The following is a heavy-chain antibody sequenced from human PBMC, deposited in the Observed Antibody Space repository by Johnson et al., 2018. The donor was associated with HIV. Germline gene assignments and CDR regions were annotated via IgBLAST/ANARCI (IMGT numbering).Heavy chain of an antibody. V-gene: IGHV3-66*01. CDR3: AREVDYAVNTQHLDAFDI. J-gene: IGHJ3*02. D-gene: IGHD4-17*01. Sequence: VQLVESGGGVERPGGSLRLSCAASAFTFDDYGMSWVRQTPGKGLEWVSVIYSGGSTYYADSVKGRFTISRDNSKNTLYLQMNSLRAEDTAVYYCAREVDYAVNTQHLDAFDIWGQGTMVTVSS. CDR1: AFTFDDYG. CDR2: IYSGGST.